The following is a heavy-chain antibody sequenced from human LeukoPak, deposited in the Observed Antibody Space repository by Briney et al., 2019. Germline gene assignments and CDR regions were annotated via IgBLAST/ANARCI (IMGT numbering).Heavy chain of an antibody. CDR1: GGSISSSSYY. D-gene: IGHD3-16*01. CDR3: ARETSQKGAHYMDV. CDR2: IYYSGST. J-gene: IGHJ6*03. Sequence: PSETLSLTCTVSGGSISSSSYYWGWIRQPPGKGLEWIGSIYYSGSTYYNPSLKSRVTISVDTSKKQFSLKLSSVTAADTAVYYCARETSQKGAHYMDVWGKGTTVTISS. V-gene: IGHV4-39*07.